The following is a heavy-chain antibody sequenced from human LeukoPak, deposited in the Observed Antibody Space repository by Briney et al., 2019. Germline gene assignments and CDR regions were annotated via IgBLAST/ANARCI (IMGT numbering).Heavy chain of an antibody. V-gene: IGHV3-53*01. D-gene: IGHD3-10*01. CDR3: ARDDITMVRGVRAPYYYYMDV. CDR2: IYSGGST. J-gene: IGHJ6*03. CDR1: GFTVSSNY. Sequence: GGSLRLSCAASGFTVSSNYMSWVRQAPGKGLEWVSVIYSGGSTYYADSVKGRFTISRDNSKNTLYLQMNSLRAEDTAVYYCARDDITMVRGVRAPYYYYMDVWGKGTTVTISS.